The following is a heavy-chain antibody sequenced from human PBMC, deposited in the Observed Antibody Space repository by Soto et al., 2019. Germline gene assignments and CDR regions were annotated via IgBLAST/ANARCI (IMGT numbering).Heavy chain of an antibody. D-gene: IGHD3-22*01. CDR1: GYTFTNYY. J-gene: IGHJ1*01. Sequence: GASVKVSCKASGYTFTNYYIHWVRQAPGQGLEWMGIINASGGSRSYAQKFQGRVAMARDTSTRTVYMDLSSLRSEDTAVYYCASYDYDSSGYSYFQHWGQGTLVTVSS. CDR2: INASGGSR. CDR3: ASYDYDSSGYSYFQH. V-gene: IGHV1-46*01.